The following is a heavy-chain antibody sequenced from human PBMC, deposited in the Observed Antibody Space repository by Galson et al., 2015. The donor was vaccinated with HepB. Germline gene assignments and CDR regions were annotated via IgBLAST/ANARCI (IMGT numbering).Heavy chain of an antibody. D-gene: IGHD3-10*01. V-gene: IGHV3-48*01. CDR1: GFTFSSYS. Sequence: SLRLSCAASGFTFSSYSMNWVRQAPGKGLEWVSYISSSSSTIYYADSVKGRFTIPRDNAKNSLYLQMNSLRAEDTAVYYCARDQLQWFGESHFDYWGQGTLVTVSS. CDR2: ISSSSSTI. CDR3: ARDQLQWFGESHFDY. J-gene: IGHJ4*02.